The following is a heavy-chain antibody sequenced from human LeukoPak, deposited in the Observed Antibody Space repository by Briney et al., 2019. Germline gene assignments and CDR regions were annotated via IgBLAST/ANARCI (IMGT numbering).Heavy chain of an antibody. V-gene: IGHV3-30*18. D-gene: IGHD2-15*01. Sequence: PGGSLRLSCAASGFTFSTYGIHWVRQAPGKGLEWVAAISYDVSNKYYADSVKGRFTISRDNSKNTLYLQMNSLRPEDTAVYYCAKELPSGCSGGTCYSNYYYGMDVWGQGTTVTVSS. J-gene: IGHJ6*02. CDR3: AKELPSGCSGGTCYSNYYYGMDV. CDR1: GFTFSTYG. CDR2: ISYDVSNK.